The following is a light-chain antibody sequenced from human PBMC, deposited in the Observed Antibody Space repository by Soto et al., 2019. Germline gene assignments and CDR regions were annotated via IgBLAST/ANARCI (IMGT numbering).Light chain of an antibody. J-gene: IGLJ3*02. CDR3: CSYAGSTTGV. Sequence: QSVLTQAASVSGSPGQSITISCAGSSSDIGSYNLVSWYQQHPGKAPKLMIYEGSKRPSGVSTRFSGSKSGNTASLTISGLQAEDEADYYCCSYAGSTTGVFGGGTKLTVL. CDR1: SSDIGSYNL. CDR2: EGS. V-gene: IGLV2-23*01.